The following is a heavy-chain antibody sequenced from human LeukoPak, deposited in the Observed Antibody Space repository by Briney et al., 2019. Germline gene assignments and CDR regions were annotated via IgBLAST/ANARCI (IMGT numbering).Heavy chain of an antibody. V-gene: IGHV3-48*02. CDR2: ISSSSSTI. CDR1: GFTFSSYS. J-gene: IGHJ4*02. CDR3: ARDYYGSGSYFDY. D-gene: IGHD3-10*01. Sequence: GGSLRLSRAASGFTFSSYSLNWVRQAPGKGLEWVSYISSSSSTIYYADSVRGRFTISRDNAKNSLYLQMNSLRDEDTSVYYCARDYYGSGSYFDYWGQGTLVTVSS.